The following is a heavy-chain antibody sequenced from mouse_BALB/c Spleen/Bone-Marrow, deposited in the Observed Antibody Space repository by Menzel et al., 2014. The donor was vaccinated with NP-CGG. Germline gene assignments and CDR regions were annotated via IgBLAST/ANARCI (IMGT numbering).Heavy chain of an antibody. CDR3: ARRTAYAMDY. CDR1: GFTFSDYY. D-gene: IGHD1-2*01. J-gene: IGHJ4*01. CDR2: ISNGGGST. Sequence: EVKLMESGGGLVQPGGSLKLSCATSGFTFSDYYMYWVRQTPEKRLEWVAYISNGGGSTYYPDTVKGRFTISRDNAKNTLYLQMSRLESEDTAMYYCARRTAYAMDYWGQGTSVTVSS. V-gene: IGHV5-12*02.